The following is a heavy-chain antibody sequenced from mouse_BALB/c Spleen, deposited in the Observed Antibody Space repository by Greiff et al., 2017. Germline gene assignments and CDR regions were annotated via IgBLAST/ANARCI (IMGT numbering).Heavy chain of an antibody. J-gene: IGHJ1*01. V-gene: IGHV5-17*02. CDR2: ISSGSSTI. CDR3: ARYYYGSRNWYFDV. D-gene: IGHD1-1*01. Sequence: EVKLVESGGGLVQPGGSRKLSCAASGFTFSSFGMHWVRQAPEKGLEWVAYISSGSSTIYYADTVKGRFTISRDNPKNTLFLQMTSLRSEDTAMYYCARYYYGSRNWYFDVWGAGTTVTVSS. CDR1: GFTFSSFG.